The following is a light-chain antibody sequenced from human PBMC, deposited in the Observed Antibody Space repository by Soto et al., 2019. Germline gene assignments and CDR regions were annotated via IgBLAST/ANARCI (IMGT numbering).Light chain of an antibody. CDR3: AAWDDSQNGYVV. Sequence: QAVLTXPPSASGTPGQRVTISCSGSRFNIGSNTVSWYQQVPRTAPRLLLYRNNLRPSGVPDRFSGTKSDTSASLAITGLKSEDEADYYCAAWDDSQNGYVVFGGGTKVTVL. CDR2: RNN. J-gene: IGLJ2*01. CDR1: RFNIGSNT. V-gene: IGLV1-44*01.